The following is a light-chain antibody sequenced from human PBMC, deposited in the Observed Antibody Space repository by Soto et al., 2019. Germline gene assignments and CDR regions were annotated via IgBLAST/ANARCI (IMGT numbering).Light chain of an antibody. CDR1: QSISGN. CDR3: QQYNNWPPA. CDR2: GAS. Sequence: IVMTQSPATLSVSPGERATLSCRAGQSISGNLAWYQQKPGQAPRLLIYGASTRATGIPARFSGSGSGTEFTLTISSLQSEDFAVYYCQQYNNWPPAFGQGTKVEI. J-gene: IGKJ1*01. V-gene: IGKV3-15*01.